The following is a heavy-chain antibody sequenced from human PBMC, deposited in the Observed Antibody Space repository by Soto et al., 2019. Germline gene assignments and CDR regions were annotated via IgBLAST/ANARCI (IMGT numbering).Heavy chain of an antibody. J-gene: IGHJ6*02. D-gene: IGHD3-3*01. CDR3: ARVSGYYDFWSGYYHYYGMDV. V-gene: IGHV4-59*01. CDR1: GGSISSYY. CDR2: IYYSGST. Sequence: TLSLTCTVSGGSISSYYWSWIRQPPGKGLEWVGYIYYSGSTNYNPSLKSRVTISVDTSKNQFSLKLSSVTAADTAVYYCARVSGYYDFWSGYYHYYGMDVWGQGTTVTVSS.